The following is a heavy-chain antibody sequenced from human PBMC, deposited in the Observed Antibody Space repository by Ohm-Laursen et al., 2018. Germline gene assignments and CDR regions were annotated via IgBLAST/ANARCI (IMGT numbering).Heavy chain of an antibody. J-gene: IGHJ4*02. CDR2: ISPIGAT. V-gene: IGHV3-23*01. CDR3: ARDSTMTSNGFFDY. CDR1: GFTFTTYG. Sequence: SLRLSCAASGFTFTTYGMAWVRQAPGKGLEWVSAISPIGATYYADSVKGRFTISRDNSKNTLNLQMSSLRAEDTAIYYCARDSTMTSNGFFDYWGQGTLVTVSS. D-gene: IGHD5-24*01.